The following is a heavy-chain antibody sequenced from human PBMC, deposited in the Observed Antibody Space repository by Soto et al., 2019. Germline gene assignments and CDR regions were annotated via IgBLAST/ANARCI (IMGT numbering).Heavy chain of an antibody. D-gene: IGHD3-3*01. CDR2: ISAYNGNT. CDR1: GYTFTSYG. J-gene: IGHJ6*03. CDR3: ASSNFYDFWSGPPPKDYYMDV. V-gene: IGHV1-18*01. Sequence: EASVKVSCKASGYTFTSYGISWVRQAPGQGLEWMGWISAYNGNTNYAQKLQGRVTMTTDTSTSTAYMELRSLRSDDTAVYYCASSNFYDFWSGPPPKDYYMDVWGKGTTVTVSS.